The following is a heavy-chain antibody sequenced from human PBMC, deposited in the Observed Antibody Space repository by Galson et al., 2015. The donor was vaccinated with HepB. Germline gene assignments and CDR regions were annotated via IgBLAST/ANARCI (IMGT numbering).Heavy chain of an antibody. V-gene: IGHV3-48*04. Sequence: SLRLSCAASGFSFSSYNMNWVRQAPGKGLEWVSYISGSSSSISYADSVKGRFTISRDNAKNSLRLQMNSLRAEDTAVYYCARDRGGSGTYLSNYYDMDVWGQGTTVTVSS. CDR2: ISGSSSSI. D-gene: IGHD3-10*01. CDR3: ARDRGGSGTYLSNYYDMDV. CDR1: GFSFSSYN. J-gene: IGHJ6*02.